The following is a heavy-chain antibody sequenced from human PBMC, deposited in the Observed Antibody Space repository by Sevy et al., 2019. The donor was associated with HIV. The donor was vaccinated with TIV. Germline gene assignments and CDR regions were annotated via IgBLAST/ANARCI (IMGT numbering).Heavy chain of an antibody. J-gene: IGHJ4*02. CDR2: VSGSGGGT. CDR3: AKWGSWAQYFDY. Sequence: GGSLRLSCAASGFIFGNYAMTWVRQAPGKGLEWVSAVSGSGGGTYYAYSVKGRFTISRDNSKNTLNLQMNSLRAEDTAVYYGAKWGSWAQYFDYWGQGTLVTVSS. V-gene: IGHV3-23*01. CDR1: GFIFGNYA. D-gene: IGHD7-27*01.